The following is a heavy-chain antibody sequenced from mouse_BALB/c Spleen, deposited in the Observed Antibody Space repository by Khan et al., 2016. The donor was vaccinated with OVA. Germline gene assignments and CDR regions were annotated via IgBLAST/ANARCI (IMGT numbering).Heavy chain of an antibody. CDR1: GFSLSRYN. CDR3: ARAYYRYDGYYAMDY. CDR2: IWGGGVT. D-gene: IGHD2-14*01. Sequence: VELVESGPGLVAPSQSLSITCTVSGFSLSRYNIHWVRQPPGKGLEWLGMIWGGGVTDYNSTLKSRLSIRKDNSKSQVLLKMNSLQTDDTAMYFCARAYYRYDGYYAMDYWGQGTSVTVSS. V-gene: IGHV2-6-4*01. J-gene: IGHJ4*01.